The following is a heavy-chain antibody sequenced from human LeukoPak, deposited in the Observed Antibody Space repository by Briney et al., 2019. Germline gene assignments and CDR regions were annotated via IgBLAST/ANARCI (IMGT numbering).Heavy chain of an antibody. V-gene: IGHV4-34*01. J-gene: IGHJ6*02. CDR1: GGSFSDYY. Sequence: SETLSLTCAVYGGSFSDYYWIWIRQSPGKGLEWIGEINHSGATDYNPSLKSRVTISVDTSKNQFSLKVRSVTAADTAVYYCARRVRGVIISFYYYNGMDVWGQGTTVTVSS. CDR3: ARRVRGVIISFYYYNGMDV. D-gene: IGHD3-10*01. CDR2: INHSGAT.